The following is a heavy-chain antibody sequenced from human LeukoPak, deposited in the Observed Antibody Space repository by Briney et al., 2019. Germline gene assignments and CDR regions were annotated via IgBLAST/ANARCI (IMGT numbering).Heavy chain of an antibody. V-gene: IGHV1-18*01. CDR2: ISAYNGNT. J-gene: IGHJ5*02. D-gene: IGHD3-3*01. Sequence: ASVKVSCKASGYTFTSYGISWVRQAPGQGLEWMGWISAYNGNTNYAQKLQGRVTMTTDTSTSTAYMELRSLRSDDTAVYYCARNGAPYYDFWSGFDWFDPWGQGTPVTVS. CDR1: GYTFTSYG. CDR3: ARNGAPYYDFWSGFDWFDP.